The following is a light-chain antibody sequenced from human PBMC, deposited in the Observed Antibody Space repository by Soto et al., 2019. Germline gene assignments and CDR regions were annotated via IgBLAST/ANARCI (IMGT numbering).Light chain of an antibody. Sequence: EIVLTQSPGTLSLSPGERATLSCRASQSVSNSHLAWHQQKPGQAPRLLIFGVSNRAAGIPDRFSGSGSGTDFTLTIYRLEPEDYAVYYCQQYDKSPLTFGGGTKVEIK. CDR2: GVS. CDR3: QQYDKSPLT. V-gene: IGKV3-20*01. J-gene: IGKJ4*01. CDR1: QSVSNSH.